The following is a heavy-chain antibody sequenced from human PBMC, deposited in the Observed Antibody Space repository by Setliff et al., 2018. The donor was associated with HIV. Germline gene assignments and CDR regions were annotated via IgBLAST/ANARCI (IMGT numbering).Heavy chain of an antibody. V-gene: IGHV3-21*01. CDR3: TPLDY. CDR2: ISGGGKSI. CDR1: GFTFSSYT. D-gene: IGHD2-15*01. J-gene: IGHJ4*02. Sequence: GGSLRLSCAASGFTFSSYTMHWVRQAPGKGLEWVASISGGGKSIYYADSVKGRFTISRDNADRSLYLQMNSLRTEDTALYYCTPLDYWGQGTLVTVSS.